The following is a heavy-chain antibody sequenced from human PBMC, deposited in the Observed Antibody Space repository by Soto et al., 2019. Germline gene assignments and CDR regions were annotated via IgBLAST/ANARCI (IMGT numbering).Heavy chain of an antibody. CDR3: AREAILLWFGESHRTTGRSGFDP. CDR2: TYYRSKWYN. D-gene: IGHD3-10*01. CDR1: GDSVSSNSAA. Sequence: SQTLSLTCAISGDSVSSNSAAWNWIRQSPSRGLEWLGRTYYRSKWYNDYAVPVKSRITINPDTSKNQFSLQLNSVTPEDTAVYYCAREAILLWFGESHRTTGRSGFDPWGQGTLVTVSS. J-gene: IGHJ5*02. V-gene: IGHV6-1*01.